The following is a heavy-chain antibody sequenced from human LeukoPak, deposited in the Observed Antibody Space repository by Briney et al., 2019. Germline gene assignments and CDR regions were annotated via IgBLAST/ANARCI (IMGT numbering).Heavy chain of an antibody. J-gene: IGHJ4*02. Sequence: NPSETLSLTCAVSGDSLNTNTWWSWVRQPPGKGLEWTGEIFHSGSTNYHPSLESRLTISMDKSKNSFSLRLTSVTAADTAVYYCAREIFGARAFQYWGQGTLVTVSS. CDR3: AREIFGARAFQY. D-gene: IGHD3-3*01. V-gene: IGHV4-4*02. CDR2: IFHSGST. CDR1: GDSLNTNTW.